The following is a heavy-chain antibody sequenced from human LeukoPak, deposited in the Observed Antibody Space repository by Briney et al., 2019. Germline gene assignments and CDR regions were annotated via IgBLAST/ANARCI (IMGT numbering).Heavy chain of an antibody. CDR3: ARGVQVGATPYFDY. Sequence: SETLSLTCTVSGGSISSYYWSWIRQPPGKGLEWIGYIYYSGSTNYNPSLKSRVTISVDTSKNQFSLKLSSVTAADTAVYYYARGVQVGATPYFDYWGQGTLVTVSS. V-gene: IGHV4-59*01. CDR1: GGSISSYY. CDR2: IYYSGST. J-gene: IGHJ4*02. D-gene: IGHD1-26*01.